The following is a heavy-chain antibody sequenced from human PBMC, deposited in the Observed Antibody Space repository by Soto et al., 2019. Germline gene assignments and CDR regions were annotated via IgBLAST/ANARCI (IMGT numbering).Heavy chain of an antibody. J-gene: IGHJ4*02. V-gene: IGHV4-59*08. CDR1: GGSIGTYY. D-gene: IGHD3-22*01. CDR3: GILGGFYQAFDS. Sequence: SETLSLTCTVSGGSIGTYYWSWIRQPPGKGLEWIGYIYYRGNTDYNPSLKSRVTISVDTPKNQFSLKLSSVTAADTAVYYCGILGGFYQAFDSWGQGTLVTVSS. CDR2: IYYRGNT.